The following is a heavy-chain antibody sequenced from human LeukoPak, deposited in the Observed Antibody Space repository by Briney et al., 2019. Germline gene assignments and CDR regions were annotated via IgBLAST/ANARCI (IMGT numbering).Heavy chain of an antibody. D-gene: IGHD3-10*01. J-gene: IGHJ4*02. CDR1: GGSFSGYY. V-gene: IGHV4-34*01. CDR2: INHSGST. Sequence: SETLSLTCAVYGGSFSGYYWSWIRQPPGKGLEWIGEINHSGSTNYNPSLKSRVTISVDTSKNQFSLKLSSVTAADTAVYYCARLGFYYGSGSYYKPYYFDYWGQGTLVTVSS. CDR3: ARLGFYYGSGSYYKPYYFDY.